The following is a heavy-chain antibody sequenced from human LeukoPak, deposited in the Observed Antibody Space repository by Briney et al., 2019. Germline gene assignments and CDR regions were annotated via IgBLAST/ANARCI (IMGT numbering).Heavy chain of an antibody. CDR1: GYTFTTYG. D-gene: IGHD2-2*01. V-gene: IGHV1-18*01. Sequence: ASVKVSCKASGYTFTTYGISWVRQAPGRGLEWMGWISAYNANTNYAQKFQGRVTMTTDTSTSTAYMELRSLRSDGTAVYYCARDAGIVVVPAAPILWGQGTLVTVSS. J-gene: IGHJ4*02. CDR2: ISAYNANT. CDR3: ARDAGIVVVPAAPIL.